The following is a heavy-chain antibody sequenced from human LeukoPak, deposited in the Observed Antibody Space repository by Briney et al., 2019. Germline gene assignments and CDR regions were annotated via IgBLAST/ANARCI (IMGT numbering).Heavy chain of an antibody. D-gene: IGHD4-11*01. CDR1: GYTFTSYY. V-gene: IGHV1-46*01. J-gene: IGHJ5*02. CDR3: ARGSDYSNYYNWFDP. CDR2: INPSGGST. Sequence: ASVKVSCKASGYTFTSYYMHWVRQAPGQGLEWMGIINPSGGSTSYAQKFQGRVTITTDESTSTAYMELSSLRSEDTAVYYCARGSDYSNYYNWFDPWGQGTLVTVSS.